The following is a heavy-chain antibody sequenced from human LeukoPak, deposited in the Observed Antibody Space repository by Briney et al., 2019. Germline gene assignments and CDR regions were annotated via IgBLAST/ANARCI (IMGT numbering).Heavy chain of an antibody. V-gene: IGHV3-23*01. J-gene: IGHJ4*02. CDR2: ISASGDST. D-gene: IGHD3-3*01. CDR3: ANGNGQRFLEWLHETYFDY. Sequence: ETLSLICTVSGGSISSYYWSWVRQAPGKGLEWVSGISASGDSTYYADSVKGRITISRDNSKNTLYLLMNSLRAGDTAVYYCANGNGQRFLEWLHETYFDYWGQGTLVTVSS. CDR1: GGSISSYY.